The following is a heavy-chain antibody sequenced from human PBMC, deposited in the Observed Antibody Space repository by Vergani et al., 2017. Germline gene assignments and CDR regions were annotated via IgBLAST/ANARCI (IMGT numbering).Heavy chain of an antibody. D-gene: IGHD3-16*01. J-gene: IGHJ6*02. CDR3: TTGTEKVGGESRYYYYGKDV. Sequence: EVQLVESGGGLVKPGGSLRLSCAASGFTFSNAWMSWVRQAPGKGLEWVGRIKSKTDGETTDYAAPVKGRFTISRDDSTNTLYLQMNSLKTEDTAVYYCTTGTEKVGGESRYYYYGKDVWGQGTTVTVSS. CDR2: IKSKTDGETT. CDR1: GFTFSNAW. V-gene: IGHV3-15*01.